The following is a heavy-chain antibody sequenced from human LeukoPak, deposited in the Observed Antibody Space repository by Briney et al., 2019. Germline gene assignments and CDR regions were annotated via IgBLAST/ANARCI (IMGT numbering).Heavy chain of an antibody. CDR3: ARWGQLLLNYYFDY. V-gene: IGHV3-21*01. D-gene: IGHD2-2*01. CDR1: GFTFSSYS. Sequence: GGPLRLSCAASGFTFSSYSMNWVRQAPGKRLEWVSSISSSSSYIYYADSVKGRFIISRDNAKNSLYLQMNSLRAEDTAVYYCARWGQLLLNYYFDYWGQGTLVTVSS. CDR2: ISSSSSYI. J-gene: IGHJ4*02.